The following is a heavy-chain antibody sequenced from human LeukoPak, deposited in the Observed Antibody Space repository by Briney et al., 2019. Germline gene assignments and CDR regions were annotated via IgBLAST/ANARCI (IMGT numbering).Heavy chain of an antibody. D-gene: IGHD2-15*01. J-gene: IGHJ4*02. CDR2: IYYSGST. CDR3: ARGENVVAATRR. Sequence: SGTLSLTCTVSGGSISSSSYYWGWIRQPPGKGLEWIGSIYYSGSTYYNPSLKSRVTISVDRSKNHSSLRLSSVTAADTAVYYCARGENVVAATRRWGQGTLVTVSS. CDR1: GGSISSSSYY. V-gene: IGHV4-39*02.